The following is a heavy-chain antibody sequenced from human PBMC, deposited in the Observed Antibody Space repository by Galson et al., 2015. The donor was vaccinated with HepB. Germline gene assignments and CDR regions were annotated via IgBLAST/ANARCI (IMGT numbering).Heavy chain of an antibody. Sequence: SLRLSCAASGFAFSSYSLNWVRQAPGKGLEWVSPISSSSGYIYYADSVKGRFTISRDNAKNSLYLQMNSLRAEDTAVYYCARDLITSFEGDAFDIWGQGTMVTVSS. V-gene: IGHV3-21*01. D-gene: IGHD3-16*01. J-gene: IGHJ3*02. CDR3: ARDLITSFEGDAFDI. CDR1: GFAFSSYS. CDR2: ISSSSGYI.